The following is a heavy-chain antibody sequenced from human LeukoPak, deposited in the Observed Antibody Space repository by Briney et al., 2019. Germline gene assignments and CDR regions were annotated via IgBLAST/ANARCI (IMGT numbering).Heavy chain of an antibody. CDR3: AELGITMIGGV. D-gene: IGHD3-10*02. V-gene: IGHV3-48*03. Sequence: PGGSLRLSCAASGFTFSSYEMNWVRQAPGKGLKWVSYISSSGSTIYYADSVKGRSTISRDNAKNSLYLQMNSLRAEDTAVYYCAELGITMIGGVWGKGTTVTISS. J-gene: IGHJ6*04. CDR1: GFTFSSYE. CDR2: ISSSGSTI.